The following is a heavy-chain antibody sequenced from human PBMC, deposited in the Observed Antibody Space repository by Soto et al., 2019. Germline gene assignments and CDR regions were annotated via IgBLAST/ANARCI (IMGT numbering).Heavy chain of an antibody. CDR1: GYTFTGYY. Sequence: ASVKVSCKASGYTFTGYYVHWVRQAPGQGLEWMGWINPNSGDTYLAQRFQGRVTMNRDTSIGTAYMELRGLTPDDTAEYYCAKGGAIVAAGTRVYLYNAMDVWGQGTTVNVSS. D-gene: IGHD1-26*01. J-gene: IGHJ6*02. CDR3: AKGGAIVAAGTRVYLYNAMDV. CDR2: INPNSGDT. V-gene: IGHV1-2*02.